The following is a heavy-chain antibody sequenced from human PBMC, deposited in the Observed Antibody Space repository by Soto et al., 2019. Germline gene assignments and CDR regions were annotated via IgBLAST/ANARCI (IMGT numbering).Heavy chain of an antibody. CDR2: ISAYNGNT. CDR1: GYTFTSYG. J-gene: IGHJ4*02. V-gene: IGHV1-18*01. D-gene: IGHD6-25*01. Sequence: QVQLVQSGAEVKKPGASVKVSCKASGYTFTSYGISWVRQAPGQGLEWMGWISAYNGNTNYAQKPQGRVTMTTDASTGTAYMEPRSLTSDTTTVYYCARDQGSGWAPTFDYWGQGTLVTVSS. CDR3: ARDQGSGWAPTFDY.